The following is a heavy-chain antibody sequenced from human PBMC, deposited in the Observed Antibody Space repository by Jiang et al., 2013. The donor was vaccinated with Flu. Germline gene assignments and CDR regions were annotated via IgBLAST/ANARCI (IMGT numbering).Heavy chain of an antibody. J-gene: IGHJ6*02. CDR1: GGSISSYY. CDR3: ARVTKHPKTKYCTNGVCYRGVGIYGMDV. Sequence: GLVKPSETLSLTCTVSGGSISSYYWSWIRQPPGKGLEWIGYIYYSGSTNYNPSLKSRVTISVDTSKNQFSLKLSSVTATDTAVYYCARVTKHPKTKYCTNGVCYRGVGIYGMDVWGQGTTVTVSS. V-gene: IGHV4-59*01. D-gene: IGHD2-8*01. CDR2: IYYSGST.